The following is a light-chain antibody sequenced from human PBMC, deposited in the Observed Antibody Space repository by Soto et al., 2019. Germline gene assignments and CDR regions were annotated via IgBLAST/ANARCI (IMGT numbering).Light chain of an antibody. CDR1: QSVSNNF. CDR2: GVS. J-gene: IGKJ5*01. V-gene: IGKV3-20*01. Sequence: EIVLTQSPGTLSLSPGERATLSCRASQSVSNNFLAWYQQKPGQAPRLLIYGVSSGATGIPDRFSGSGSGTDFTLTISRLQPEDFATYYCQQLFDSPITFGQGTRLEIK. CDR3: QQLFDSPIT.